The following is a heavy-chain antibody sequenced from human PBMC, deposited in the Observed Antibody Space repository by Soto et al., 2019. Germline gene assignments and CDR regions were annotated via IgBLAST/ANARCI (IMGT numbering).Heavy chain of an antibody. CDR3: AKSSSSSLSINAFDI. V-gene: IGHV3-9*01. CDR1: GFTFDDYA. D-gene: IGHD6-6*01. Sequence: EVQLVESGGGLVQPVRSLRLSCAASGFTFDDYAMHWVRQAPGKGLEWVSGISWNSGSIGYADSVKGRFTISRDNAKNSLYLQMNSLRAEDTALYYCAKSSSSSLSINAFDIWGQGTMVTVSS. CDR2: ISWNSGSI. J-gene: IGHJ3*02.